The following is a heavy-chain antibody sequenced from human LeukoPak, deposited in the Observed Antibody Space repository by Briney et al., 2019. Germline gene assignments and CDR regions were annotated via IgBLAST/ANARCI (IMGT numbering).Heavy chain of an antibody. J-gene: IGHJ4*02. Sequence: PGASVKVSCKASGYTFTGYYMRWVRQAPGQGLEWMGWINPNSGGTNYAQKFQGRVTMTRDTSISTAYMELSRLRSDDTAVYYCARADMVRGVIITGGYWGQGTLVTVSS. D-gene: IGHD3-10*01. CDR2: INPNSGGT. CDR1: GYTFTGYY. V-gene: IGHV1-2*02. CDR3: ARADMVRGVIITGGY.